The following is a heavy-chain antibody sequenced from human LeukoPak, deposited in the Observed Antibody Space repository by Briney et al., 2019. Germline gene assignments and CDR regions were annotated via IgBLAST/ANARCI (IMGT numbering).Heavy chain of an antibody. CDR2: ISAYNGNT. Sequence: ASVKVSCKASGYTFTSYGISWVRQAPGQGLEWMGWISAYNGNTNYAQKLQGRVTMTTDTSTSTAYMELRSLRSDDTAVYYCARNSYLLRYFDWLPPVDYWGQGTLVTVSS. CDR3: ARNSYLLRYFDWLPPVDY. D-gene: IGHD3-9*01. CDR1: GYTFTSYG. V-gene: IGHV1-18*01. J-gene: IGHJ4*02.